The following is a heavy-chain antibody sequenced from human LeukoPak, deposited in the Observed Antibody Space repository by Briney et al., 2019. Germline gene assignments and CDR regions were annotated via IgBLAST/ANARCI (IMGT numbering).Heavy chain of an antibody. D-gene: IGHD6-13*01. CDR1: GYTLSSYG. J-gene: IGHJ2*01. CDR2: VSSSSYYI. V-gene: IGHV3-21*01. Sequence: GGSLRLSCAASGYTLSSYGMNWVRQAPGKGLEWVSTVSSSSYYIYYADSVKGRFTISRDNAKSSLYLQMNSLRAGDTAVYYCTREGNWYFDLWGRGTLVTVSS. CDR3: TREGNWYFDL.